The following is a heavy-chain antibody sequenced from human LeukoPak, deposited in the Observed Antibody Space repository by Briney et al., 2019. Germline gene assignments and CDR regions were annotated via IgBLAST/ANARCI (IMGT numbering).Heavy chain of an antibody. J-gene: IGHJ4*02. CDR1: GYTFSNHG. CDR3: ARGIGVSQFDY. V-gene: IGHV1-18*01. Sequence: GASVKVSCKASGYTFSNHGFSWVRQAPGQGLEWMGWISGYTGQTEYAQKFQDRVTLTTDTSTSTAYMELRSLTSDDTAVYYCARGIGVSQFDYWGQGTLVTVSS. D-gene: IGHD3-10*01. CDR2: ISGYTGQT.